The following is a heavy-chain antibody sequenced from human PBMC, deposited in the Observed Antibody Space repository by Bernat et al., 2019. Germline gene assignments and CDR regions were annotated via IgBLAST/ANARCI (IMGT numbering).Heavy chain of an antibody. Sequence: EVQLVESGGGLVQPGGSLRLSCAASGFTFSSYEMNWVRQAPGKGLEWVSYISSSGSTIYYAGSLKGRFTISRDNAKNSLYLQMNSLRAEDTAVYYCARDYGYSGYDRYYYYYMDVWGKGTTVTVSS. D-gene: IGHD5-12*01. CDR3: ARDYGYSGYDRYYYYYMDV. CDR2: ISSSGSTI. CDR1: GFTFSSYE. V-gene: IGHV3-48*03. J-gene: IGHJ6*03.